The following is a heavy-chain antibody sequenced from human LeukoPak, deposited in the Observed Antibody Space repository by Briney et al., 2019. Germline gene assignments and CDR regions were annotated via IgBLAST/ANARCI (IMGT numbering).Heavy chain of an antibody. CDR1: GYTFTGYY. Sequence: GASVKVSCKASGYTFTGYYMHWVRQAPGQGLEWMGWISAYNGDTNYAQKLQGRVTMTTDTSTSTAYMELRSLISDDTALYYCVRGRRHDYWGQGTLVTVSS. CDR2: ISAYNGDT. V-gene: IGHV1-18*04. CDR3: VRGRRHDY. J-gene: IGHJ4*02.